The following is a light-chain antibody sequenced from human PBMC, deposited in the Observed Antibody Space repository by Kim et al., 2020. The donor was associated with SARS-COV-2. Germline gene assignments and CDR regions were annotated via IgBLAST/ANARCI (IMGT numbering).Light chain of an antibody. CDR3: QQRWRWPLT. Sequence: SLSPGERATLSCRASQSVNTDLAWYQHKSGQAPRLLIYDTSNRAPAIPARFSGSGSGTDFTLTNDTLEPEDVAVYYCQQRWRWPLTFGGGTKLEI. V-gene: IGKV3-11*01. J-gene: IGKJ4*01. CDR1: QSVNTD. CDR2: DTS.